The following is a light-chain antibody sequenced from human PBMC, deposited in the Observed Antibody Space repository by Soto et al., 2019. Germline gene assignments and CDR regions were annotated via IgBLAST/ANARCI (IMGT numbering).Light chain of an antibody. CDR1: SSDVGAYDY. CDR2: EVS. CDR3: RSYTSSSTRV. Sequence: QSALTQPASVSGSPGQSITISCTGTSSDVGAYDYVSWYQQHPDKAPKLMIYEVSNRPSGVSNRFSGSKSVNTATLTISGLQADDEADYYCRSYTSSSTRVFGTGNKVPVL. J-gene: IGLJ1*01. V-gene: IGLV2-14*03.